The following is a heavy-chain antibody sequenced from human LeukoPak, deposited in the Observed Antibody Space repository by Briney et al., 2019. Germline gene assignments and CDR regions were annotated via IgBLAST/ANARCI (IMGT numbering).Heavy chain of an antibody. J-gene: IGHJ4*02. CDR2: YGGST. CDR3: ARSSYGAGSKPYWVDY. V-gene: IGHV4-39*01. CDR1: GGSISSYY. Sequence: SETLSLTCTVSGGSISSYYWSWIRQPPGKGLEYIGSYGGSTYYNPSLKSRVTISVDTSKKQFSLKLSSVTAADTAVYYCARSSYGAGSKPYWVDYWGQGTLVTVSS. D-gene: IGHD3-10*01.